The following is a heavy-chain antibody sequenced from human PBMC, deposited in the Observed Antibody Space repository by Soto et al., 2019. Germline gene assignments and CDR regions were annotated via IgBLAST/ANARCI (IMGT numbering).Heavy chain of an antibody. CDR1: GFTFSSYD. D-gene: IGHD2-15*01. Sequence: GGSLRLSCAASGFTFSSYDMHWVRQATGKGLEWVSAIGTAGDTYYPGSVKGRFTISRENAKNSLYLQMNSLRAEDTAVYYCARDSQVVAASHYYYGMDVWGQGTTVTVSS. CDR3: ARDSQVVAASHYYYGMDV. J-gene: IGHJ6*02. V-gene: IGHV3-13*01. CDR2: IGTAGDT.